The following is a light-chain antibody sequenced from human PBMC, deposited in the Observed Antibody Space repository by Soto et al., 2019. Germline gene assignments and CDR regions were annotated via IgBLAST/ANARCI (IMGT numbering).Light chain of an antibody. J-gene: IGKJ2*01. V-gene: IGKV3-15*01. CDR2: GGL. CDR1: QSVGNK. Sequence: VMTQSPATLSVSPGERGTLSCRASQSVGNKVAWYQQKPGQAPRLLIYGGLTSVIGTPARFRGSGSGTEFTLTISSLQSEDLAVYSCQQYNDWPYTFGQGTNLEI. CDR3: QQYNDWPYT.